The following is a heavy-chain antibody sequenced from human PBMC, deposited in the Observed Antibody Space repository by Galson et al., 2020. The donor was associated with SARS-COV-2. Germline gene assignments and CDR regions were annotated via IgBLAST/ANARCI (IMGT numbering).Heavy chain of an antibody. V-gene: IGHV3-53*04. D-gene: IGHD4-17*01. CDR1: GFNINSYY. J-gene: IGHJ4*02. CDR3: ARGYGDYYFDY. Sequence: GESLKISCAAPGFNINSYYMSWVRQAPGKGLEGVSVIYSGGSTYYADSVKGRFTIPRHNSKNALYLQMNSLRAEDTAVYYCARGYGDYYFDYWGQGTLVTVSS. CDR2: IYSGGST.